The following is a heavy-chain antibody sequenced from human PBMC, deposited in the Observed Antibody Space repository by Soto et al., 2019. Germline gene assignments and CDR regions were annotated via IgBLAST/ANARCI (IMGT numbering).Heavy chain of an antibody. CDR3: AREWDSSSWYPNWFDP. D-gene: IGHD6-13*01. Sequence: GASVKVSCKASGGTFSSYAISWVRQAPGQGLEWMGGIIPIFGTANYAQKFQGRVTITADESTSTAYMELSSLRSEDTAVYYCAREWDSSSWYPNWFDPWGQGTLVTVS. CDR1: GGTFSSYA. CDR2: IIPIFGTA. J-gene: IGHJ5*02. V-gene: IGHV1-69*13.